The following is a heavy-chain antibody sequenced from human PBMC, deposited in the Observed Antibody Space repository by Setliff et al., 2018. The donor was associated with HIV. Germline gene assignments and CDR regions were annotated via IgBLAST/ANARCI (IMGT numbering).Heavy chain of an antibody. CDR2: INHSGST. CDR3: ARHWGSNWFLYYFDY. D-gene: IGHD6-13*01. V-gene: IGHV4-34*01. CDR1: GGSFSGYY. J-gene: IGHJ4*02. Sequence: ASETLSLTCAVYGGSFSGYYWSWIRQPPGKGLEWIGEINHSGSTNYNPSLKSRVTMSVDTSKNQFSLKLSSVTAADTAVYYCARHWGSNWFLYYFDYWGQGTLVTVSS.